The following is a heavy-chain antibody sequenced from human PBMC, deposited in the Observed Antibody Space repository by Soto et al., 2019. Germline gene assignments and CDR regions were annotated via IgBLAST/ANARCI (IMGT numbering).Heavy chain of an antibody. CDR2: IKQDGSEK. CDR1: GFTFSSYW. J-gene: IGHJ4*02. D-gene: IGHD6-13*01. V-gene: IGHV3-7*03. CDR3: AGEIAAAGIFDY. Sequence: GGSLRLSCAASGFTFSSYWMSWVRQAPGKGLEWVANIKQDGSEKYYVDSVKGRFTISRDSSNNSQYLKMNSLRAEDTAGYCCAGEIAAAGIFDYWGQGTLVTVSS.